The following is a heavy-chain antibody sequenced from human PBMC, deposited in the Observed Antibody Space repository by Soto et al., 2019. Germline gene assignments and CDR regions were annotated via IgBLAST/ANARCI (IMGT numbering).Heavy chain of an antibody. CDR3: ARTAAAGKYYNGMDV. V-gene: IGHV5-51*01. D-gene: IGHD6-13*01. CDR2: IYPGDSDT. CDR1: GFSFTTYW. Sequence: GESLKISCKGSGFSFTTYWIAWVRQMPGKGLEWMGIIYPGDSDTRYSPSFQGQVTISADKSISTAYLQWSSLKASDTAMYYCARTAAAGKYYNGMDVWGQGTTVTVSS. J-gene: IGHJ6*02.